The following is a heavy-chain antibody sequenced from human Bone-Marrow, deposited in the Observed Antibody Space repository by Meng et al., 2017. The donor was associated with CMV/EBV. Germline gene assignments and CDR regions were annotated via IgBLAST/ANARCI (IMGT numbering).Heavy chain of an antibody. J-gene: IGHJ4*02. D-gene: IGHD6-6*01. V-gene: IGHV3-72*01. Sequence: GGSLRLSCAASGFIFSDRYMDWLRQAPGKGLEWVARSRNKASSYTTEYAASVKGRFTISRDNAKNSLYLQMNSLRAEDTAVYYCARAPIAARPFDYWGQGTLVTVSS. CDR1: GFIFSDRY. CDR3: ARAPIAARPFDY. CDR2: SRNKASSYTT.